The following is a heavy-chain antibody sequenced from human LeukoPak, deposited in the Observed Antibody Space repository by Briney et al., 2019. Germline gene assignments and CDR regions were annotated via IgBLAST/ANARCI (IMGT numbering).Heavy chain of an antibody. J-gene: IGHJ3*02. CDR1: GGSISSSSYY. CDR3: ARPLSGGVGATYGAFDI. V-gene: IGHV4-39*01. CDR2: IYYSGST. Sequence: PSETLSLTCTVSGGSISSSSYYWGWIRQPPGKEPEWIGSIYYSGSTYYNPSLKSRVTISVDTSKNQFSLKLSSVTAADTAVYYCARPLSGGVGATYGAFDIWGQGTMVTVSS. D-gene: IGHD1-26*01.